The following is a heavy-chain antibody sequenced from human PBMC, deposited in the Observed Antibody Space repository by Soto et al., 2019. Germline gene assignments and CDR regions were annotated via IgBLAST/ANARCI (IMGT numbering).Heavy chain of an antibody. CDR1: GGTFSSYA. J-gene: IGHJ6*02. CDR2: IIPIFGTA. CDR3: ARGCGGDCSSRRGYYYYGMDV. V-gene: IGHV1-69*12. Sequence: QVQLVQSGAEVKKPGSSVKVSCKASGGTFSSYAISWVRQAPGQGLEWMGGIIPIFGTANYAQKFQGRVTITADESTSAAYMGRGSLRSEDTAVYYCARGCGGDCSSRRGYYYYGMDVWGQGTTVTVSS. D-gene: IGHD2-21*02.